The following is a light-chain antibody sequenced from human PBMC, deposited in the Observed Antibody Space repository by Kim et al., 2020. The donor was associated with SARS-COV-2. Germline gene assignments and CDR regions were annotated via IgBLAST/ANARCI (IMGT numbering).Light chain of an antibody. J-gene: IGKJ1*01. CDR2: AAS. Sequence: ASVGDRGTITCRASQDFSDYLAWFQQKPGKAPKSLIYAASRLQSGVPSRFSGSGSGTEFTLTISNLQPEDFATYYCQQYKFYQWTFGQGTKVDIK. CDR1: QDFSDY. V-gene: IGKV1-16*01. CDR3: QQYKFYQWT.